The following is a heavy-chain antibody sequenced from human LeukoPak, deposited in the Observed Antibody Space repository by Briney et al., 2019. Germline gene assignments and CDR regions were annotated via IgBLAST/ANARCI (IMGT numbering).Heavy chain of an antibody. J-gene: IGHJ4*02. CDR1: GFSFSGSW. V-gene: IGHV3-74*03. Sequence: GGSLGLSCAASGFSFSGSWMHWVRQAPAKGLVWVSRINTDGSSTTYADSVQGRFTISRDNAKNTLYLRMNSLRADDTAVYYCIRGLGGGSDYWGLGTLVTVTS. CDR2: INTDGSST. D-gene: IGHD4-23*01. CDR3: IRGLGGGSDY.